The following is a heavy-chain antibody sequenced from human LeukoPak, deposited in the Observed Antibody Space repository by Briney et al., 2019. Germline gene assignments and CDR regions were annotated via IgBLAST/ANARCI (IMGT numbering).Heavy chain of an antibody. V-gene: IGHV4-61*02. D-gene: IGHD3-22*01. Sequence: PSETLSLTCTLSGDSISSGDDYWRWIRQHGGRGLEWYGRISGNGSTHLNPSLKSRVTISVDTSTKQYSPKLSSVTAADTAVYYCARGPYSYDSAGAFDIWGQGTMVTVSS. CDR2: ISGNGST. CDR1: GDSISSGDDY. CDR3: ARGPYSYDSAGAFDI. J-gene: IGHJ3*02.